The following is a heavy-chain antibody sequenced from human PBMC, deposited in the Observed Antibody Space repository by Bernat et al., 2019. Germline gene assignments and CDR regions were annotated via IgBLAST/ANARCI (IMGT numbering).Heavy chain of an antibody. CDR3: TARTSGPYSSYAGSMDV. CDR1: GFTFNNAW. Sequence: EVQLVESGGALVKPGGSLRLSCAASGFTFNNAWMSWVRQAPGKGLEWVGRIKRKTDGETTNYAAPVKGRFTISRDDSKNTLFLQMNSLKTEDTAVYYCTARTSGPYSSYAGSMDVWGKGTTVTVSS. V-gene: IGHV3-15*02. J-gene: IGHJ6*03. D-gene: IGHD5-12*01. CDR2: IKRKTDGETT.